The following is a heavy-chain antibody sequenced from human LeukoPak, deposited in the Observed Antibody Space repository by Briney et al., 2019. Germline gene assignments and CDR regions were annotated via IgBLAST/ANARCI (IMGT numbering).Heavy chain of an antibody. D-gene: IGHD5-12*01. V-gene: IGHV1-2*02. CDR3: VRAVPRVLWWLDP. CDR1: GYTFTGYY. CDR2: INPNSGGT. Sequence: GASVKVSCEASGYTFTGYYMHWGRQAPGQGGGWMGWINPNSGGTNYAQKFQGRVTMTRDTSISTAYMELSRLRSDDTAVYYCVRAVPRVLWWLDPWGQGALVTVSS. J-gene: IGHJ5*02.